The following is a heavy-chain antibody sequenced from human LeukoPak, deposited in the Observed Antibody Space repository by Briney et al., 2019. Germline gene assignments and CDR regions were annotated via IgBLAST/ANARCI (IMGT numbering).Heavy chain of an antibody. CDR3: ARVNYVWGSYRYLLAFDI. V-gene: IGHV3-7*01. CDR2: IKQDGSEK. D-gene: IGHD3-16*02. CDR1: GFTFSSYW. J-gene: IGHJ3*02. Sequence: GGSLRLSCAASGFTFSSYWMGWVRQAPGKGLEWVANIKQDGSEKYYVDSVKGRFTISRDNAKNSLYLQMNSLRAEDTAVYYCARVNYVWGSYRYLLAFDIWGQGTMVTVSS.